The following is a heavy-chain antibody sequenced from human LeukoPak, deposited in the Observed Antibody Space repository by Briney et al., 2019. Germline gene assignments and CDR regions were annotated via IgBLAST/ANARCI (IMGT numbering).Heavy chain of an antibody. CDR1: GGSFSGYY. D-gene: IGHD6-19*01. V-gene: IGHV4-34*01. CDR2: INHSGST. CDR3: AICSSGWYAVDY. Sequence: SETLSLTCAVYGGSFSGYYWSWIRQPPGKGLEWIGEINHSGSTNYNPSLKSRVTISVDTSKNQFSLKLSSVTAADTAVYYCAICSSGWYAVDYWGQGTLVTVSS. J-gene: IGHJ4*02.